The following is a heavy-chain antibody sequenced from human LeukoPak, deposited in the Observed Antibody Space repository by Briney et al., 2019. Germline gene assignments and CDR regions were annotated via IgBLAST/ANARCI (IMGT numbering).Heavy chain of an antibody. CDR1: GGSISSSNW. CDR3: ATTEYSTGWDDWYFDL. D-gene: IGHD6-19*01. J-gene: IGHJ2*01. CDR2: IYHSGST. Sequence: SETLSLTCAVSGGSISSSNWWSWVRQPPGKGLEWIGEIYHSGSTNYNPSLKSRVTISVDTSKNQFFLRLSSVTAADTAVYYCATTEYSTGWDDWYFDLWGRGTLVTVSS. V-gene: IGHV4-4*02.